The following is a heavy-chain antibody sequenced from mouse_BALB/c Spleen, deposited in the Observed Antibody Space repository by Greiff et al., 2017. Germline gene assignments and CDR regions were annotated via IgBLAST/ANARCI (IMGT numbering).Heavy chain of an antibody. CDR2: INPYNGDT. D-gene: IGHD1-1*01. CDR3: GTYYYGSSYGAY. J-gene: IGHJ3*01. CDR1: GYSFTGYF. V-gene: IGHV1-37*01. Sequence: EVQLQQSGPELVKPGASVKISCKASGYSFTGYFMNWVQQNHGKSLEWIGRINPYNGDTFYNQKFKGNATLTVDKSSSTAHMELLSLTSEDSAVYYCGTYYYGSSYGAYWGQGTRVTVSA.